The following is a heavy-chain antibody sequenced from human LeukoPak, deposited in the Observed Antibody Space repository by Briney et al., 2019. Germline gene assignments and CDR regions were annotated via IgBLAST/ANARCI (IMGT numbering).Heavy chain of an antibody. J-gene: IGHJ4*02. D-gene: IGHD1-26*01. CDR3: ARDFAVGSYFSGGGDGFDY. CDR1: GFTFSIYA. Sequence: GGSLRLSCAASGFTFSIYAMSWVRLAPGKGLEWVSSISSSSSYIYYANSVKGRFTISKDNAKNSLYLQMNSLRAEDTAEYYCARDFAVGSYFSGGGDGFDYWGQGTLVTVSS. CDR2: ISSSSSYI. V-gene: IGHV3-21*01.